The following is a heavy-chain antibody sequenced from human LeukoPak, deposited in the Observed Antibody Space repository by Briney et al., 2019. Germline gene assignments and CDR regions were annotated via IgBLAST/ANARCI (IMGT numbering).Heavy chain of an antibody. Sequence: GGSLRLSCAASGFTLSSYSMNWVRQAPGKGLEWVSSISSSSSYIYYADSVKGRFTISRDNAKNSLYLQMNSLRAEDTAVYYCARDYDFWSGHFDYWGQGTLVTVSS. D-gene: IGHD3-3*01. J-gene: IGHJ4*02. V-gene: IGHV3-21*01. CDR2: ISSSSSYI. CDR1: GFTLSSYS. CDR3: ARDYDFWSGHFDY.